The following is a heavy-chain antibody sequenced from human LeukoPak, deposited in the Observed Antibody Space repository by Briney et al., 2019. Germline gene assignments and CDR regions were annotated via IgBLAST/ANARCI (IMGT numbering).Heavy chain of an antibody. V-gene: IGHV3-49*03. Sequence: PGGSLRLSCTASGFTFGNYAMSWFRQAPGKGLEWVGFIRSKAYGGTTEYAASVQGRFTISRDDSKIIAYLQMNSLKTEDTAVYYCTRYWDIDVWGKGTTVTVSS. CDR2: IRSKAYGGTT. D-gene: IGHD1-26*01. CDR1: GFTFGNYA. CDR3: TRYWDIDV. J-gene: IGHJ6*04.